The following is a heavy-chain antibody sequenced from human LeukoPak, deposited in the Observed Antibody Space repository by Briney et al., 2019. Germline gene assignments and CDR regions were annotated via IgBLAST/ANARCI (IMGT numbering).Heavy chain of an antibody. J-gene: IGHJ4*02. Sequence: SETLSLTCAVYGGSFSGYYWSWIRQPPGKGLGWIGEINHSGSTNYNPSLKSRVTISVDTSKNQFSLKLSSVTAADTAVYYCAGNLSGYGFDYWGQGTLVTVSS. CDR2: INHSGST. CDR1: GGSFSGYY. D-gene: IGHD5-12*01. V-gene: IGHV4-34*01. CDR3: AGNLSGYGFDY.